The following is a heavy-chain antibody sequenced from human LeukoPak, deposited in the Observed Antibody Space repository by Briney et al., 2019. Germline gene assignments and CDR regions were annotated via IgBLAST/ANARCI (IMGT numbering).Heavy chain of an antibody. V-gene: IGHV3-72*01. D-gene: IGHD5-12*01. J-gene: IGHJ4*02. CDR3: TRASISSTPYYFDY. Sequence: PGRSLRLSCAASGFTFGDHYMDWVRQAPGKGLEWVCRIRNKANSYTTEYAASVKGRFTVSRDDSKNSLFLQMLSLKTEDTAMYYCTRASISSTPYYFDYWGQGALVTVSS. CDR2: IRNKANSYTT. CDR1: GFTFGDHY.